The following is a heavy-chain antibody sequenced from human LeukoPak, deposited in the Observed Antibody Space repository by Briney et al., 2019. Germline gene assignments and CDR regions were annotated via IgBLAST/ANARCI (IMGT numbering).Heavy chain of an antibody. D-gene: IGHD3-22*01. Sequence: PSETLSLTCAVYGGSFSGYYWSWIRQPPGKGLEWIGEINHSGSTNYNPSLKSRVTISVDTSKNQFSLKLSSVTAADTAVYYCARGVAYYDSSGYYYYYYYGMDVRGQGTTVTVSS. CDR2: INHSGST. V-gene: IGHV4-34*01. J-gene: IGHJ6*02. CDR3: ARGVAYYDSSGYYYYYYYGMDV. CDR1: GGSFSGYY.